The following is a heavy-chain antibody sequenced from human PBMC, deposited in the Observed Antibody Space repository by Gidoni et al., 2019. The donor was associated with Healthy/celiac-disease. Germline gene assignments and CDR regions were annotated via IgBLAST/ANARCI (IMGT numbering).Heavy chain of an antibody. CDR3: ATDGGGFD. D-gene: IGHD3-10*01. CDR1: GFTFSSYW. V-gene: IGHV3-7*03. J-gene: IGHJ4*02. Sequence: EVQLVESGGGLVQPSGFTFSSYWMSWVRQAPGKGLEWVANIKQDGSEKYYVDSVKGRFTISRDNAKNSLYLQMNSLRAEDTAVYYCATDGGGFDWGQGTLVTVSS. CDR2: IKQDGSEK.